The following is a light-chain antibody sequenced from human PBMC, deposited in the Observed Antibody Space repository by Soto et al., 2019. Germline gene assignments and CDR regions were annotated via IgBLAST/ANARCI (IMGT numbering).Light chain of an antibody. J-gene: IGLJ1*01. V-gene: IGLV2-14*01. CDR2: EVS. CDR3: TSYTSSSTYV. CDR1: SSDVGGYDY. Sequence: QSALTQPPSASGSPGQPVTISCTGTSSDVGGYDYVSWYQQHPGRAPKLMIYEVSNRPSGVSNRFSGSKSGTTASLTISGLQTEDEAEYYCTSYTSSSTYVFGTGTQLTVL.